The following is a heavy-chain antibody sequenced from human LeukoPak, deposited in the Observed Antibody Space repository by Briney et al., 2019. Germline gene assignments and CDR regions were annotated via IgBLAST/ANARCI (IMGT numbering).Heavy chain of an antibody. CDR2: IYTSGST. CDR1: GGSISSYC. Sequence: SETLSLTCTVSGGSISSYCWSWIRQPAGKGLEWIGRIYTSGSTNCNPSLKSRVTMSVDTSKNQFSLKLSSVTAADTAVYYCARAVISPYYYYMDVWGKGTTVTVSS. D-gene: IGHD3-16*02. J-gene: IGHJ6*03. CDR3: ARAVISPYYYYMDV. V-gene: IGHV4-4*07.